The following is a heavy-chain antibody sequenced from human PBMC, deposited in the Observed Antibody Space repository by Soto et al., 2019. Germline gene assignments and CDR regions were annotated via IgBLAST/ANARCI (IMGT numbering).Heavy chain of an antibody. J-gene: IGHJ6*02. CDR1: GGTFSSYA. D-gene: IGHD6-13*01. CDR2: IIPILGTA. CDR3: ARYSSDPGIAAAKMQETYYYGMDV. Sequence: QVQLVHSGAEVKKPGSSVKVSCKASGGTFSSYAISWVRQAPGQGLEWMGGIIPILGTANYAQQLQGRVTIPAVESSSTAYMELSILRSEDTAVYYCARYSSDPGIAAAKMQETYYYGMDVWGQGTTVSVS. V-gene: IGHV1-69*01.